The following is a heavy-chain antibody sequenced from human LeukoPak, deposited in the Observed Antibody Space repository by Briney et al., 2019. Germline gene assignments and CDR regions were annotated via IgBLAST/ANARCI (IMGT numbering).Heavy chain of an antibody. CDR1: GGSISSYY. Sequence: KPSETLSLTCTVSGGSISSYYWSWIRQPAGKGLEWIGRIYTSGSTNYNPSLKSRVTMSVDTSKNQFSLKLSSVTAADTAVYYCARAPYSSSWGNYYYYNYMDVWGKGTTVTISS. CDR3: ARAPYSSSWGNYYYYNYMDV. D-gene: IGHD6-13*01. J-gene: IGHJ6*03. CDR2: IYTSGST. V-gene: IGHV4-4*07.